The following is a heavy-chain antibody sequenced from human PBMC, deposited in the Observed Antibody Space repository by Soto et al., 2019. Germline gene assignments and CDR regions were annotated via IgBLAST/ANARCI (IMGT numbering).Heavy chain of an antibody. CDR3: ARGPFRTLGIAAAGSGYYFDY. D-gene: IGHD6-13*01. V-gene: IGHV5-51*01. Sequence: GESLKISCKGSGYSFTSYWIGWVRQMPGKGLEWMGIIYPGDSDTRYSPSFQGQVTISADKSISTAYLQWSSLKASDTAMYYCARGPFRTLGIAAAGSGYYFDYWGQGTLVTVSS. CDR2: IYPGDSDT. CDR1: GYSFTSYW. J-gene: IGHJ4*02.